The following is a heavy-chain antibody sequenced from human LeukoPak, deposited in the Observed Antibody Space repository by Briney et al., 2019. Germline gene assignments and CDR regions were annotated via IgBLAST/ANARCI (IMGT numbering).Heavy chain of an antibody. CDR2: IYYSGST. CDR3: ARECSSSSGRRAFDI. D-gene: IGHD6-6*01. Sequence: PSETLSLTCTVSGGSISGYYWSWIRQPPGKGLEWIGYIYYSGSTNYNPSLKSRLTISIDTSENQFSLKLSSVTAADTAVYYCARECSSSSGRRAFDIWAKGQWSPSLQ. J-gene: IGHJ3*02. V-gene: IGHV4-59*08. CDR1: GGSISGYY.